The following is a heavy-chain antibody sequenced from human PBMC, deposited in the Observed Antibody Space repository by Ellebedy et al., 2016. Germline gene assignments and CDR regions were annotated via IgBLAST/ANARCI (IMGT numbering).Heavy chain of an antibody. CDR2: IYPGDSGT. J-gene: IGHJ3*02. Sequence: GESLKISCEGSAYTFTTYWIGWVRQMPGKGLEWVGNIYPGDSGTRYSPSLQGQVPIAADKSISTAYLQWSSLKASDTAIYYCARDLGNWKYAFDIWGQGTMVTVSS. V-gene: IGHV5-51*01. CDR1: AYTFTTYW. CDR3: ARDLGNWKYAFDI. D-gene: IGHD1-7*01.